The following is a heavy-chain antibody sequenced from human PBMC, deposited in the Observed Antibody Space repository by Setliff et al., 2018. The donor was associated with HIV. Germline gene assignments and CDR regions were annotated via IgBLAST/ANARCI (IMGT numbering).Heavy chain of an antibody. Sequence: ASVKVSCKPSGYTFSNYDINWVRQAAGQGLEWMGWMNPDSRNTGYAQRFEGRVTLTWDTSISTAYLELNHLKSVDTAVYYCARARTDYYDRRRRSHYYIDVWARGATVTVSS. V-gene: IGHV1-8*02. CDR1: GYTFSNYD. CDR2: MNPDSRNT. CDR3: ARARTDYYDRRRRSHYYIDV. D-gene: IGHD3-22*01. J-gene: IGHJ6*03.